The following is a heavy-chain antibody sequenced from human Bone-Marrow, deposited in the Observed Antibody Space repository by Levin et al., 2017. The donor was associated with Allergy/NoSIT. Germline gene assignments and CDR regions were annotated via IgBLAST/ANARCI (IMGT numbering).Heavy chain of an antibody. CDR1: GGSIDTFY. CDR3: ARENYNYPRSFDI. V-gene: IGHV4-59*01. Sequence: SSETLSLTCAVSGGSIDTFYWSWIRHPPGKGLEWIGYVYYTGKTSYNPSLKSRLTLSVDTSSNRLSLTLTSVTAADTAVYYCARENYNYPRSFDIWAQGTLVTVSS. CDR2: VYYTGKT. J-gene: IGHJ3*02. D-gene: IGHD5-24*01.